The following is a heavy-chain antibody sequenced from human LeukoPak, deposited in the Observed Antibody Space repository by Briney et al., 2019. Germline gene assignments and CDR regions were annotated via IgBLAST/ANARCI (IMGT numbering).Heavy chain of an antibody. V-gene: IGHV3-15*01. CDR2: IKSNSNGGTT. Sequence: GGSLRPSCAASGFTFSNVWLMWVRQAPGKGLEWVGRIKSNSNGGTTDYAAPVKGRFTISRDDSKSTLYLQMDSLKTEDTAMYYCTSTLGYWGQGTLVIVSS. CDR3: TSTLGY. D-gene: IGHD2-15*01. CDR1: GFTFSNVW. J-gene: IGHJ4*02.